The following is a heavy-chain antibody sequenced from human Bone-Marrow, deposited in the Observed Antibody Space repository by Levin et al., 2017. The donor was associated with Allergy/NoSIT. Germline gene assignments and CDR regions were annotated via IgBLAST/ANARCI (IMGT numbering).Heavy chain of an antibody. CDR2: ISYDGSNK. J-gene: IGHJ6*02. Sequence: LSLTCAASGFTFSSYAMHWVRQAPGKGLEWVAVISYDGSNKYYADSVKGRFTISRDNSKNTLYLQMNSLRAEDTAVYYCATTYYYDSSGPKRDYGMDVWGQGTTVTVSS. CDR1: GFTFSSYA. CDR3: ATTYYYDSSGPKRDYGMDV. V-gene: IGHV3-30-3*01. D-gene: IGHD3-22*01.